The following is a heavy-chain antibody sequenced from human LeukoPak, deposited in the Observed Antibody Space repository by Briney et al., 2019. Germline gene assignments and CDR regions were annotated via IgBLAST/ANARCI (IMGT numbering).Heavy chain of an antibody. CDR2: INPNSGGT. J-gene: IGHJ6*03. V-gene: IGHV1-2*02. D-gene: IGHD3-10*01. CDR3: ARVGSTMVRGVFAYYYMDV. Sequence: ASVKVSCKASGYTFTGYYMHWVRQAPGQGLEWMGWINPNSGGTIYAQKFQGRVTMTEDTSTDTAYMELSSLRSEDTAVYYCARVGSTMVRGVFAYYYMDVWGKGTTVTISS. CDR1: GYTFTGYY.